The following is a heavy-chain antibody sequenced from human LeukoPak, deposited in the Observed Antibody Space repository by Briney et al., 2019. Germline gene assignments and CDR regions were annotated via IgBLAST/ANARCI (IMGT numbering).Heavy chain of an antibody. CDR1: GGSISSSSYY. CDR2: IHYSGST. J-gene: IGHJ6*03. Sequence: SETLSLTCTVSGGSISSSSYYWAWIRQPPGKGLEWIGSIHYSGSTYYNPSLQSRVTISIDTPKNQFSLKLSSVTAADTAVYYCAREPRGYSYGYHYYYYYMDVWAKGPRSPSP. D-gene: IGHD5-18*01. CDR3: AREPRGYSYGYHYYYYYMDV. V-gene: IGHV4-39*07.